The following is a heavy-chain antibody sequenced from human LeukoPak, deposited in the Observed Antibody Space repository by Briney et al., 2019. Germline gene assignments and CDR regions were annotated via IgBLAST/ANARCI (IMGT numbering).Heavy chain of an antibody. CDR2: ISGSGVT. Sequence: GGSLRLSCAASGFIFSTSAMTWVRQAPGKGLEWVSGISGSGVTDYADSVKGRFTISGDNSKNTLYLQMNSLRAEDTAVYYCAKDLNWGGRWGQGTLVTVSS. CDR3: AKDLNWGGR. D-gene: IGHD7-27*01. V-gene: IGHV3-23*01. J-gene: IGHJ4*02. CDR1: GFIFSTSA.